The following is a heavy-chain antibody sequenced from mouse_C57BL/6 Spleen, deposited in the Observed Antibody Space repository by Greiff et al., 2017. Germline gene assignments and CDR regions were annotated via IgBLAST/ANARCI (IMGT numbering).Heavy chain of an antibody. CDR2: INPNNGGT. CDR1: GYTFTDYY. Sequence: EVQLQQSGPELVKPGASVKISCKASGYTFTDYYMNWVKQSHGKSLEWIGDINPNNGGTSYNQKFKGKATLTVDKSSSTAYMELRSLTSEDSAVYYCARGSMVSSWFAYWGQGTLVTVAA. D-gene: IGHD2-3*01. CDR3: ARGSMVSSWFAY. J-gene: IGHJ3*01. V-gene: IGHV1-26*01.